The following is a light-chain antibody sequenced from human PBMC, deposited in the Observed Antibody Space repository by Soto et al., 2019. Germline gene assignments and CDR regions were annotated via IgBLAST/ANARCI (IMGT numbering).Light chain of an antibody. CDR1: SSDVGAYNY. CDR2: DVN. J-gene: IGLJ1*01. CDR3: SSWTSGATDG. Sequence: QSVLTQPASVSGSPGQSITISCAGTSSDVGAYNYVSWYQHHPGKAPKLMIYDVNNRPSGDSNRFSGSKSGNTASLTISGLQAEDEADYYCSSWTSGATDGFGSGTKVTVL. V-gene: IGLV2-14*03.